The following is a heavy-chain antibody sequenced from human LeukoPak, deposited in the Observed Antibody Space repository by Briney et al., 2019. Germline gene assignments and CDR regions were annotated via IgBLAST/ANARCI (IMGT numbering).Heavy chain of an antibody. D-gene: IGHD5-12*01. Sequence: ASVKVSCKVSGYTFTGYYMHWVRQAPGQGLEWMGWINPNSGGTNYAQKFQGRVTMTRDTSISTAYMELSRLRSDDTAVYYCARARRVATTTFDYWGQGTLVTVSS. V-gene: IGHV1-2*02. CDR1: GYTFTGYY. CDR3: ARARRVATTTFDY. J-gene: IGHJ4*02. CDR2: INPNSGGT.